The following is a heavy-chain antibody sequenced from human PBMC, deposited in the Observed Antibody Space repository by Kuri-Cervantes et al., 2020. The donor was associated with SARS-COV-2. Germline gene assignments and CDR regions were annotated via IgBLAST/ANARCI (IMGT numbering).Heavy chain of an antibody. CDR2: INPNSGGT. V-gene: IGHV1-2*02. D-gene: IGHD2-21*02. CDR1: GYTFTGYY. Sequence: ASVQVSCKASGYTFTGYYMHWVRQAPGQGLEWMGWINPNSGGTNYAQKFQGRVTMTRDTSISTAYMELSSLRFEGAAVYYCARDSGDWDPDGFDIWGQGTMVTVSS. CDR3: ARDSGDWDPDGFDI. J-gene: IGHJ3*02.